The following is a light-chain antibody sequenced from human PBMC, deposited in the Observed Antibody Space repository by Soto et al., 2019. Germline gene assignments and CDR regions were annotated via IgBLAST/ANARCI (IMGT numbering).Light chain of an antibody. CDR3: QQYFSPPWT. CDR1: QSVLYSSNNKNY. Sequence: DIVMTQSPDSLAVSLGERATINCNSSQSVLYSSNNKNYLGWYRRKPGQPPKLLIYWASTRESGVPDRFSGSGSGTDFTLTISSLQAEDVAVYYCQQYFSPPWTFGQGTKVDIK. J-gene: IGKJ1*01. V-gene: IGKV4-1*01. CDR2: WAS.